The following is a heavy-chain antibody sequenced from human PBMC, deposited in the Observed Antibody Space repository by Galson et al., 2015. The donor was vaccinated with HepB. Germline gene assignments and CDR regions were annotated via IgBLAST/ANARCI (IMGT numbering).Heavy chain of an antibody. CDR2: IRSKANSYAT. J-gene: IGHJ5*02. Sequence: SLRLSCAASGFTFSGSAMHWVRQASGKGLEWVGRIRSKANSYATAYAASVKGRFTISRDDSKNTAYLQMNSLKTEDTAVYYCTRPAMVKVNWFDPWGQGTLVTVSS. CDR1: GFTFSGSA. D-gene: IGHD5-18*01. CDR3: TRPAMVKVNWFDP. V-gene: IGHV3-73*01.